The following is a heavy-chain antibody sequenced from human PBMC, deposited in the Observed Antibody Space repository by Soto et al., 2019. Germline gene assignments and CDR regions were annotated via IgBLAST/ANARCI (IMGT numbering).Heavy chain of an antibody. Sequence: PGGSLRLSCAASGFTFSSYAMSWVRQAPGKGLEWVSAISGSGGSTYYADSVKGRFTISRDNSKNTLYLQMNSLRAEDTAVYYCAKMLLWFGELLDAFDIWGQGTMVTV. CDR2: ISGSGGST. J-gene: IGHJ3*02. CDR3: AKMLLWFGELLDAFDI. CDR1: GFTFSSYA. D-gene: IGHD3-10*01. V-gene: IGHV3-23*01.